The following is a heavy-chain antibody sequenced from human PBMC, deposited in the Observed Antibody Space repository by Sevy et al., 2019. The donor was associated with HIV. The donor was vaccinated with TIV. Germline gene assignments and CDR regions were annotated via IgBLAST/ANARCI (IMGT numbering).Heavy chain of an antibody. J-gene: IGHJ4*02. CDR2: INEDGSRL. Sequence: GGSLRLSCVASGFTFSDSWMIWVRQAPGKGLERIAFINEDGSRLGYVDSVRGRFTISRENIKNSLYLQMNNLRAEDTALYFCGRDRAYSAVDYWGQGTLVTVSS. V-gene: IGHV3-7*01. D-gene: IGHD5-18*01. CDR3: GRDRAYSAVDY. CDR1: GFTFSDSW.